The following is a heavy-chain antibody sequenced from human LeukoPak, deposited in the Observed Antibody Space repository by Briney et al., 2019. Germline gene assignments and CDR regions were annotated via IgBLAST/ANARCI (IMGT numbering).Heavy chain of an antibody. D-gene: IGHD3-22*01. J-gene: IGHJ4*02. CDR1: GYTFTSYG. CDR2: ISAYNGNT. Sequence: ASVKLSCKASGYTFTSYGISWVRQAPGQGLEWMGWISAYNGNTNYAQKHQGRVTMTTDTSTTTAYMELRSLRSDEPAVYYCARDRDSSGYSESPFDYWGQGTLVTVSS. CDR3: ARDRDSSGYSESPFDY. V-gene: IGHV1-18*01.